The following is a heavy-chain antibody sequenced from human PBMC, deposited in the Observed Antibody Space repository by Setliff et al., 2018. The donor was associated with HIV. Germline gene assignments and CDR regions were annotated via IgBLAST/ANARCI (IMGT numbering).Heavy chain of an antibody. Sequence: PGGSLRLSCAASGFTFSNSWMTWVRQAPGKGLEWVANIKKDGSDKFYVDSVKGRFAISRDNAKNTLYLQMNSLRAGDTAVYYCARYNWNPLGYRFDYWGQGTLVTVSS. J-gene: IGHJ4*02. V-gene: IGHV3-7*03. CDR3: ARYNWNPLGYRFDY. CDR1: GFTFSNSW. CDR2: IKKDGSDK. D-gene: IGHD1-20*01.